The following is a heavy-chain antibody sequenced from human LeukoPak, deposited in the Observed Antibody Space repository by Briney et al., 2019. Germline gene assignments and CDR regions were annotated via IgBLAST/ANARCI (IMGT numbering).Heavy chain of an antibody. Sequence: ASVKVSCKASGGTLSRYAISWVRQAPGQGLEWMGWINPNSGGTNYAQKFQGRVTMTRDTSISTAYMELSRLRSDDTAVYYCARRDTYYYDSSGYSLAMVYWGQGTLVTVSS. V-gene: IGHV1-2*02. CDR1: GGTLSRYA. J-gene: IGHJ4*02. CDR2: INPNSGGT. D-gene: IGHD3-22*01. CDR3: ARRDTYYYDSSGYSLAMVY.